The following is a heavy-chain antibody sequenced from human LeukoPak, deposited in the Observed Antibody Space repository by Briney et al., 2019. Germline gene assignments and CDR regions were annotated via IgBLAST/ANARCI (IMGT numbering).Heavy chain of an antibody. V-gene: IGHV3-23*01. D-gene: IGHD3-3*01. CDR3: AKRSYDFWSGYYRY. Sequence: GSLRLSCAASGFTFSSYAMSWVRQAPGKGLEWVSAISGSGGSTYYADSVKGRFTISRDNSKNTLYLQMNSLRAEDTAVYYCAKRSYDFWSGYYRYWGQGTLVTVSS. CDR1: GFTFSSYA. CDR2: ISGSGGST. J-gene: IGHJ4*02.